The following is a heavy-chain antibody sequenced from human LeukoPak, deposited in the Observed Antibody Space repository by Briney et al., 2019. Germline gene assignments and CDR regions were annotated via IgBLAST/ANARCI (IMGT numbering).Heavy chain of an antibody. D-gene: IGHD6-13*01. V-gene: IGHV4-31*03. Sequence: SETLSLTCTVSGGSISSGGYYWSWIRQHPGKGLGWIGYIYYSGSTYYNPSLKSRVTISLITSKNQFSLRLSSVTAADTAVYYCARGVAAAGTVPYWGQGTLVTVSS. CDR1: GGSISSGGYY. CDR3: ARGVAAAGTVPY. J-gene: IGHJ4*02. CDR2: IYYSGST.